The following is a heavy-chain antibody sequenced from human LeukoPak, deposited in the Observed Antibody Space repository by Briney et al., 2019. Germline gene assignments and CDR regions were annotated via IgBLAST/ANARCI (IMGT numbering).Heavy chain of an antibody. CDR2: ISSTSSTI. J-gene: IGHJ4*02. CDR3: ARDLISGHYTFDY. Sequence: GGSLRLSCAASGYPSSSFSMNWVRQAPGEGLEWVSYISSTSSTIYYADSVKGRFTVSRDNAKNSLYLQMNSLRDDDTAVYYCARDLISGHYTFDYWGQGTLVTVSS. V-gene: IGHV3-48*02. D-gene: IGHD1-26*01. CDR1: GYPSSSFS.